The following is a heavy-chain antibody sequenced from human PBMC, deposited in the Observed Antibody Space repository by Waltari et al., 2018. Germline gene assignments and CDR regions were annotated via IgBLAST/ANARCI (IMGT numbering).Heavy chain of an antibody. CDR2: INIDGTTT. CDR1: GFRFSSYW. V-gene: IGHV3-74*01. D-gene: IGHD3-16*01. J-gene: IGHJ4*02. CDR3: ASRLLIPSLEGCFDF. Sequence: EVQLVQSGGGRVSPGGSLRLSCRGSGFRFSSYWMHWVRQSPGKGLEWVSRINIDGTTTIYAASVMCRFTVSRDNAKNTMYLQMDSLRGEDTAVYYCASRLLIPSLEGCFDFWGQGDLVTVSS.